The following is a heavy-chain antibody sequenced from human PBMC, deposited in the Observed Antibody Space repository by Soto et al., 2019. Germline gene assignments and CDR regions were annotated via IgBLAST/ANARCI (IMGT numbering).Heavy chain of an antibody. Sequence: EVQLLESGGGLVQPGGSLRLSCAASGFTFSSYAMSWVRQAPGKGLEWVSVISGSGGSTYYADSVKGRFTISRDNAKNTVYLQLNSLRAEDTAVYYCARRTNVCYFDCWGQGTLVTVCS. CDR2: ISGSGGST. V-gene: IGHV3-23*01. D-gene: IGHD2-8*01. CDR1: GFTFSSYA. CDR3: ARRTNVCYFDC. J-gene: IGHJ4*02.